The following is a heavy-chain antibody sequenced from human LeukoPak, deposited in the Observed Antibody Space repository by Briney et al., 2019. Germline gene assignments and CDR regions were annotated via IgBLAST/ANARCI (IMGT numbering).Heavy chain of an antibody. CDR2: ISSSSSYI. CDR3: ARAHNWKYGSFDF. V-gene: IGHV3-21*01. CDR1: GFTFSSYS. Sequence: GGSLRLSCAASGFTFSSYSMNWVRQAPGKGLEWVSSISSSSSYIYYADSVKGRFTISRDNAKNSLSLQMNSLRAEDTAVYYCARAHNWKYGSFDFWGQGTLVTVSS. D-gene: IGHD1-7*01. J-gene: IGHJ4*02.